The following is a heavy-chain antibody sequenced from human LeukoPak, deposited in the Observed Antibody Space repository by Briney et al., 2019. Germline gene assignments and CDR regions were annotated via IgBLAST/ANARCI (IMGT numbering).Heavy chain of an antibody. CDR3: ARGGPYGDYLDY. D-gene: IGHD4-17*01. Sequence: GASVKVSCKASGYTFTNYALHWVRQAPGQRLEWMGWSDAGNVKTKYSQEFQSRVTITRDTSARTAYMELSSLRSEDMAVYYCARGGPYGDYLDYWGQGTLVTVSS. CDR1: GYTFTNYA. J-gene: IGHJ4*02. CDR2: SDAGNVKT. V-gene: IGHV1-3*02.